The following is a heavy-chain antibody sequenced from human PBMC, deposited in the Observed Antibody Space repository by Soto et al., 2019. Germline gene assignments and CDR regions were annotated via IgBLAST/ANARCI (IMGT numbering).Heavy chain of an antibody. CDR2: ISYDGSNK. V-gene: IGHV3-30*18. J-gene: IGHJ6*02. Sequence: QVQLVESGGGVVQPGRSLRLSCAASGFTFSSYGMHWVRQAPGKGLEWVAVISYDGSNKYYADSVKGRFTISRDNSKNPLYLQMNSLRAEDTAVYYCAKDDDYGDYVFPPRAYGMDVWGQGTTVTVSS. CDR3: AKDDDYGDYVFPPRAYGMDV. CDR1: GFTFSSYG. D-gene: IGHD4-17*01.